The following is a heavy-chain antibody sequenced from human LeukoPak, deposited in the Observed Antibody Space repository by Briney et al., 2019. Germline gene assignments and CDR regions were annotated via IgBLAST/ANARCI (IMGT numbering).Heavy chain of an antibody. V-gene: IGHV4-34*09. Sequence: SETLSLTCAVYGGSFSGYYWSWIRQPPGKGLEWIGEINHSGSTNYNPSLKSRVTISVDTSKNQFSLKLSSVTAADTAVYYCARVGGDAFDIWGQGTMVTVSS. CDR2: INHSGST. CDR1: GGSFSGYY. CDR3: ARVGGDAFDI. J-gene: IGHJ3*02.